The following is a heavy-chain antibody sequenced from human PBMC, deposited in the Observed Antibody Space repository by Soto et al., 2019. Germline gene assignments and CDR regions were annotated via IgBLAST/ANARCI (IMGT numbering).Heavy chain of an antibody. CDR2: IWYDGSNK. CDR1: GFTFSSYG. D-gene: IGHD6-19*01. CDR3: ARDGLHYSSGWLSY. V-gene: IGHV3-33*01. Sequence: GGSLRLSCAASGFTFSSYGMHWVRQAPGKGLEWVAVIWYDGSNKYYADSVKGRFTISRDNSKNTLYLQMNSLRAEDTAVYYCARDGLHYSSGWLSYWGQGTLVTVSS. J-gene: IGHJ4*02.